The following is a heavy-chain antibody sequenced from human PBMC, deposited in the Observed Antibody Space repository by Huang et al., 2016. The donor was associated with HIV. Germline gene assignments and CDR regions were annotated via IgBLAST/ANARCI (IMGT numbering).Heavy chain of an antibody. Sequence: QVQLVQSRAEVKKPGASVKVSCKVSEYTLTELSIHWVRQPPGKGLEWRGGFDPERGETSYAQKFQGRVTMTEDTSTETAFMELSGLRPEDTAVYYCATGFDVFFDFWGQGTLVTVSS. J-gene: IGHJ4*02. CDR3: ATGFDVFFDF. CDR2: FDPERGET. V-gene: IGHV1-24*01. D-gene: IGHD3-9*01. CDR1: EYTLTELS.